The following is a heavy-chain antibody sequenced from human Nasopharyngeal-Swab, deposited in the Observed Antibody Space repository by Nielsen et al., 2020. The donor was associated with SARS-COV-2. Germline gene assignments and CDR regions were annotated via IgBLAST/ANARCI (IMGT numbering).Heavy chain of an antibody. CDR1: GYTFTTYA. V-gene: IGHV7-4-1*02. CDR3: ARGIPAAENWFDP. J-gene: IGHJ5*02. CDR2: INTNTGNP. Sequence: ASVKVSCKASGYTFTTYAMNWVRQAPGQGLEWMGWINTNTGNPTYAQGFTGRFVFSLDTSVRTAYLQISSLKAEDTAVYYCARGIPAAENWFDPWGQGTLVTVSS. D-gene: IGHD2-2*01.